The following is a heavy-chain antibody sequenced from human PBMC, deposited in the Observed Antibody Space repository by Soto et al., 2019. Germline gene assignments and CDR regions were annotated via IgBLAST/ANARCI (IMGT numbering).Heavy chain of an antibody. J-gene: IGHJ4*02. CDR1: GFTFSSYS. CDR3: AICRHGLWSTSCNRKGYFDY. V-gene: IGHV3-21*01. Sequence: GGSLGLSCAASGFTFSSYSMNWVRQAPGKGLEWVSSISSSSSYIYYADSVKGRFTISRDNAKNSLYLQMNSLRAEDTAVYYCAICRHGLWSTSCNRKGYFDYWGQVTLVTVSS. CDR2: ISSSSSYI. D-gene: IGHD2-2*01.